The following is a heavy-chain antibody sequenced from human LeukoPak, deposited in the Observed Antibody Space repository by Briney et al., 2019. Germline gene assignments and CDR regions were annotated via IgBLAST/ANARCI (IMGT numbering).Heavy chain of an antibody. V-gene: IGHV3-23*01. D-gene: IGHD4-23*01. CDR1: GLTFSSYS. J-gene: IGHJ6*02. CDR2: ISGSGQIT. CDR3: AKGKDAMAV. Sequence: PGGSLRLSCVASGLTFSSYSMSWVRQAPGKGLEWISGISGSGQITWYADSVKGRFTISRDNSKDTVYLQMSSLRAGDTALYYCAKGKDAMAVWGRGTKVIVSS.